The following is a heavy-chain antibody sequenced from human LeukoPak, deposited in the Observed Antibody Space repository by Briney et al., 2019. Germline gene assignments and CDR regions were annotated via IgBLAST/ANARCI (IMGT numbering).Heavy chain of an antibody. CDR1: GFTFVSFA. CDR3: ARGYYYGSGVVDY. V-gene: IGHV3-30*01. J-gene: IGHJ4*02. CDR2: TSNDGDDK. D-gene: IGHD3-10*01. Sequence: GGSLRLSCAASGFTFVSFAMHWVRKAPGKGLDWVPLTSNDGDDKYYADSVKGRFTISRDNSKNTLYLQMNSLRAEDTAVYYCARGYYYGSGVVDYWGQGTLVTVSS.